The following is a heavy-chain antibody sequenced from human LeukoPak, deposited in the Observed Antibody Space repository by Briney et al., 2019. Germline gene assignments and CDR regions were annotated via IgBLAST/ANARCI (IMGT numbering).Heavy chain of an antibody. CDR3: ARARASGRSGFDY. Sequence: GGSLRLSCAASGFTFSSYWMSWVRQAPGKGLEWVSYISSSSSTIYYADSVKGRFTISRDNAKNSLDLQMNSLRDEDTAVYYCARARASGRSGFDYWGQGTLVTVSS. J-gene: IGHJ4*02. V-gene: IGHV3-48*02. CDR1: GFTFSSYW. CDR2: ISSSSSTI. D-gene: IGHD2-15*01.